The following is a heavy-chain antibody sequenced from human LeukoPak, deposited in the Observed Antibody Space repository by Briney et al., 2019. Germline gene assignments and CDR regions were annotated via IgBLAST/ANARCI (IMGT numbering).Heavy chain of an antibody. J-gene: IGHJ4*02. CDR1: GFTFSDCY. CDR2: ISSSGSTI. V-gene: IGHV3-11*01. CDR3: AKGSSSSLKAPRFDY. D-gene: IGHD6-6*01. Sequence: KPGGSLRLSCAASGFTFSDCYMSWIRQAPGKGLEWVSYISSSGSTIYYADSVKGRFTISRDNAKNSLYLQMNSLRAEDTALYYCAKGSSSSLKAPRFDYWGQGTLVTVSS.